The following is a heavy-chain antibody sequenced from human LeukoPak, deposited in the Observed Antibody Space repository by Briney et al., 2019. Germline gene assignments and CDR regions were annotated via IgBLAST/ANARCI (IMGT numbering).Heavy chain of an antibody. CDR3: AKVGLTYSSSWDKVNDAFDI. V-gene: IGHV1-69*13. CDR2: IIPIFGTA. J-gene: IGHJ3*02. CDR1: GGTFSSYA. Sequence: GASVKVSCKASGGTFSSYAISWVRQAPGQGLEWMGGIIPIFGTANYAQKFQGRVTITADESTSTAYMELNSLRAEDTAVYYCAKVGLTYSSSWDKVNDAFDIWGQGTMVTVSS. D-gene: IGHD6-13*01.